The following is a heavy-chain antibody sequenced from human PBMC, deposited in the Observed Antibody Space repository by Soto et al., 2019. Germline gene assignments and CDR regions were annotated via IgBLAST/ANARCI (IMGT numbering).Heavy chain of an antibody. V-gene: IGHV1-69*06. CDR3: ASIRVRGGPLRFED. D-gene: IGHD5-12*01. Sequence: QVQLVQSGAEVRKPGSSVKVSCKTSGGLISKYSFNWVRQAPGQGLEWMGGVIPISGSTDYAQKFQGRLTITADRSTSTVYRDLSRLRSDDTANYYCASIRVRGGPLRFEDGGQGMLISVSS. CDR1: GGLISKYS. CDR2: VIPISGST. J-gene: IGHJ4*01.